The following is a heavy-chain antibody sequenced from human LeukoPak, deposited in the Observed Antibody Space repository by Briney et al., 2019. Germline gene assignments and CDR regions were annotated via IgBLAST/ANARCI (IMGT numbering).Heavy chain of an antibody. V-gene: IGHV1-8*03. CDR2: MNPNSGNT. D-gene: IGHD2-2*01. CDR1: GYTFTSYD. Sequence: ASVKVSSKASGYTFTSYDINWVRQATGQGLEWMGWMNPNSGNTGYAQKFQGRVAITRNTSISTAYMELSSLRSEDTAVYYCARGLAVVVPAAIHWFDPWGQGTLVTVSS. J-gene: IGHJ5*02. CDR3: ARGLAVVVPAAIHWFDP.